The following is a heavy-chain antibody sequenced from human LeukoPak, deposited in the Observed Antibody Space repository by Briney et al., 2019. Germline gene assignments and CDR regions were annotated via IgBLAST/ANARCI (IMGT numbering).Heavy chain of an antibody. CDR3: ARVAAGYSVNYFDY. D-gene: IGHD4-23*01. CDR2: ISTGSSTT. CDR1: GFTFSSCA. Sequence: GGSLRLSCAASGFTFSSCAMSWVRQAPGKGLEWVSYISTGSSTTYYADSVKGQFTISRDNVENSLYLQMNSLRDEDTAVYYCARVAAGYSVNYFDYWGQGTLVTVSS. V-gene: IGHV3-48*02. J-gene: IGHJ4*02.